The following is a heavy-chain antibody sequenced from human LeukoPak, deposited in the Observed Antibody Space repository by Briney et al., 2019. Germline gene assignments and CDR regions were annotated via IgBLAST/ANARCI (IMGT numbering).Heavy chain of an antibody. CDR2: MNPNNSNR. Sequence: ASVKVSCKASGYTFTSYDINWVGQATGQGLGWLGWMNPNNSNRGYAQKFQGRVTITRNTSTSTAYMELSSMRSEDTAVYYCARGGWDSSGYYIVADYWGQGTLVTVSS. CDR3: ARGGWDSSGYYIVADY. J-gene: IGHJ4*02. V-gene: IGHV1-8*03. D-gene: IGHD3-22*01. CDR1: GYTFTSYD.